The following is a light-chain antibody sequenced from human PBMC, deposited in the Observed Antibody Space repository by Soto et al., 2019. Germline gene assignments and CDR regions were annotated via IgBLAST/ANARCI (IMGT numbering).Light chain of an antibody. CDR2: DVS. Sequence: QSALTQPASVSGSPGKSITISCTGTSSDVGGYNYVSWYQQQPGKAPKLMIYDVSNRPSGVSNRFSGSKSGNTASLTISGLQAEDEADYYCSSYTRSSFYVFGTGTKLTVL. CDR1: SSDVGGYNY. CDR3: SSYTRSSFYV. J-gene: IGLJ1*01. V-gene: IGLV2-14*01.